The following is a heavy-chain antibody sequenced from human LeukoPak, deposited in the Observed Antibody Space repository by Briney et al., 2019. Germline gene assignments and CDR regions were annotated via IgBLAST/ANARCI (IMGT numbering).Heavy chain of an antibody. D-gene: IGHD4-17*01. V-gene: IGHV3-74*01. Sequence: GGSLRLSCAASGFTFSAYWMHWVRQAPGKGLVWVSRIFGDGSSTIYADSVKGRFTISRDNAKNTLYLQMNSLRAEDTAVYYCVRGVNYGGDYWGQGTPVTVSS. J-gene: IGHJ4*02. CDR2: IFGDGSST. CDR1: GFTFSAYW. CDR3: VRGVNYGGDY.